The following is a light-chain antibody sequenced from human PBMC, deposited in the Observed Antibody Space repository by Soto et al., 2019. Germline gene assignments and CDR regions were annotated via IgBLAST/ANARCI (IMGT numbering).Light chain of an antibody. Sequence: EIVMTQSPATLSVSPGERATLSCRASQSVGSGLSWYQQKPDQAPRLLIYGASTRATGIPARFSGSGSGTEFTLTISRLEPEDFAVYYCQQYGSSGTFGQGTKVDIK. CDR1: QSVGSG. V-gene: IGKV3-15*01. CDR2: GAS. J-gene: IGKJ1*01. CDR3: QQYGSSGT.